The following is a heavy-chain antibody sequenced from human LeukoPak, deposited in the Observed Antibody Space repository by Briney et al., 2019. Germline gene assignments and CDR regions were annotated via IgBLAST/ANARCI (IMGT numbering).Heavy chain of an antibody. CDR1: GFTFSSYA. D-gene: IGHD1-26*01. CDR2: ISYDGSNK. V-gene: IGHV3-30*18. J-gene: IGHJ4*02. Sequence: GGSLRLSCAASGFTFSSYAMSWVRQAPGKGLEGVAVISYDGSNKYYADSVKGRFTISRDNSKNTLYLQMNSLRAEDTAVYYCAKVYGGNIPRFDYWGQGTLVTVSS. CDR3: AKVYGGNIPRFDY.